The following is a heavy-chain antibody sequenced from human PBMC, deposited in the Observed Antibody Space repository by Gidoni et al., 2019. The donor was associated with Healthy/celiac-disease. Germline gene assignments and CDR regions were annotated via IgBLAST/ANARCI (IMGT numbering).Heavy chain of an antibody. D-gene: IGHD1-26*01. Sequence: EVQLLESGGGLVQPGGSLSICCAASGFTFSSYAMSWVRQAPGKGLEWVSAISGSGGSTYYADSVKGRFTISRDNSKNTLYLQMNSLRAEDTAVYYCAKDLGGATYFDYWGQGTLVTVSS. CDR3: AKDLGGATYFDY. V-gene: IGHV3-23*01. CDR1: GFTFSSYA. CDR2: ISGSGGST. J-gene: IGHJ4*02.